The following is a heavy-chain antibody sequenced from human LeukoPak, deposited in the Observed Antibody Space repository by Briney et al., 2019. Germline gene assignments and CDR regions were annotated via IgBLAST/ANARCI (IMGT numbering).Heavy chain of an antibody. CDR1: GFTVSSNY. V-gene: IGHV3-53*01. Sequence: PGGSLRLSCAASGFTVSSNYMSWVRQAPGKGLEWVSVIYSGGSTYYADSVKGRFTISRDNSKNTLYLQMNSLRPEDTAVYYCARDLSAIAVAGTNAFDIWGQGTMVTVSS. CDR3: ARDLSAIAVAGTNAFDI. J-gene: IGHJ3*02. CDR2: IYSGGST. D-gene: IGHD6-19*01.